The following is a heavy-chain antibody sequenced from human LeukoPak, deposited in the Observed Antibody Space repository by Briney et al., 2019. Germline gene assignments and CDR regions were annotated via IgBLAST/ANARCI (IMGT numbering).Heavy chain of an antibody. V-gene: IGHV4-34*01. J-gene: IGHJ4*02. CDR2: IYYSGST. CDR3: ASQQLVRRGVDY. Sequence: SETLSLTCAVYGGSFSGYYWNWIRQPPGKGLEWIGSIYYSGSTYYNPSLKSRVTISVDTSKNQFSLKLSSVTAADTAVYYCASQQLVRRGVDYWGQGTLVTVSS. CDR1: GGSFSGYY. D-gene: IGHD6-13*01.